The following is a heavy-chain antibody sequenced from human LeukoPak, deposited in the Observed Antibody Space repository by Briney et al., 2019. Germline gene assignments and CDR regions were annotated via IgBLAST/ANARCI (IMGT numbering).Heavy chain of an antibody. CDR2: ISYRGDT. D-gene: IGHD5-18*01. CDR1: GGSMSNSY. CDR3: ARQISYSNAWTTI. Sequence: ASETLSLTCTVSGGSMSNSYWSWIRQPPGKGLEWIGYISYRGDTSYNPSLKRRVTISEDTSKYQFSLKLSSVTAADTAVYFCARQISYSNAWTTIWGQGTMVTVSS. J-gene: IGHJ3*02. V-gene: IGHV4-59*08.